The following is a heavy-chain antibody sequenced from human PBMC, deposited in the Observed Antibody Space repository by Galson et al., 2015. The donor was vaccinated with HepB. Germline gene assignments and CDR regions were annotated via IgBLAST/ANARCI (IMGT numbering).Heavy chain of an antibody. CDR3: ARDQNYEYSSSWYDAFDM. V-gene: IGHV3-7*01. CDR1: GFSFNTYW. CDR2: IKEDGSVR. D-gene: IGHD6-13*01. J-gene: IGHJ3*02. Sequence: SLRLSCAAPGFSFNTYWMTWVRQSPGKGLEWVANIKEDGSVRYYVDSVKGRFTISRDNANNLLFLQMNSLRVEDTAVYYCARDQNYEYSSSWYDAFDMWGQGTMVTVSS.